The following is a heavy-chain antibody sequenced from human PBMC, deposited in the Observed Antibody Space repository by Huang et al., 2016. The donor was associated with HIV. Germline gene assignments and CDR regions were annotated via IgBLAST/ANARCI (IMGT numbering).Heavy chain of an antibody. CDR1: GYDFSDFW. CDR3: AIIFDSVNAFDV. V-gene: IGHV5-51*03. J-gene: IGHJ3*01. Sequence: EVQLVQSGAELKKPGESLKISCRGSGYDFSDFWIAWVRQLPRKVLAWMGNIIPDDSYAAYIPSVQGQVTISADKSINTAYLQWSILRASDTAMYYCAIIFDSVNAFDVWGQGTMVSVSS. D-gene: IGHD3-9*01. CDR2: IIPDDSYA.